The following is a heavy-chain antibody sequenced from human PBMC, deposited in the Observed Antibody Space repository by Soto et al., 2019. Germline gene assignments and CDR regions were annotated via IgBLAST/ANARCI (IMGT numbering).Heavy chain of an antibody. CDR3: ARAGTTMVRGVISGWFDP. D-gene: IGHD3-10*01. CDR1: GGSISSNY. Sequence: SETLSLTCTVSGGSISSNYWSWIRQPPGKGLEWIGYIYYSGSTNYNPSLKSRVTISVDTSKNQFSLKLSSVTAADTAVYYCARAGTTMVRGVISGWFDPWGQGTLVTVS. V-gene: IGHV4-59*01. CDR2: IYYSGST. J-gene: IGHJ5*02.